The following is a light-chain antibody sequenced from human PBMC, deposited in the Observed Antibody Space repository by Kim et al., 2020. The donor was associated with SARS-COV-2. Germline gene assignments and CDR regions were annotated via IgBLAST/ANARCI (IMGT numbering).Light chain of an antibody. CDR2: GKN. J-gene: IGLJ1*01. Sequence: SSELTQDPAVSVALGQTVRITCQGDSLRSYYASWYQQKPGQAPVLVIYGKNNRPSGIPDRFSGSSSGNTASSTITGAQAEDEADYYCNSRDSSGNHYVFGTGTKVTVL. CDR1: SLRSYY. V-gene: IGLV3-19*01. CDR3: NSRDSSGNHYV.